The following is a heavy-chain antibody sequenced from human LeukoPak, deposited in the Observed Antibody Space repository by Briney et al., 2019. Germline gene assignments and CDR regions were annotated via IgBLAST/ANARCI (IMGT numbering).Heavy chain of an antibody. Sequence: SETLSLTCAVSGGSISSGGYSWSWIRQPPGKGLEWIGYIYHSGSTYYNPSLKSRATISVDRSKNQFSLKLSSVTAADTAVYYCASVDTAMGGFDYWGQGTLVTVSS. CDR1: GGSISSGGYS. J-gene: IGHJ4*02. D-gene: IGHD5-18*01. CDR3: ASVDTAMGGFDY. V-gene: IGHV4-30-2*01. CDR2: IYHSGST.